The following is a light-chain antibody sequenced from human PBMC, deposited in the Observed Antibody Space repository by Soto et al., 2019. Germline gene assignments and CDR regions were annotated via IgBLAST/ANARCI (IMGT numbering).Light chain of an antibody. Sequence: DIQMTRSPSTLSASVGDRVTITCRASQRISCWLAGYEHKPGKAPKLLIYVASSLESGVPSRLSGSGSGTEFPLTISSLQSDDFATYYCQQYNSYWITFGQGTRLEIK. CDR3: QQYNSYWIT. CDR1: QRISCW. CDR2: VAS. J-gene: IGKJ5*01. V-gene: IGKV1-5*01.